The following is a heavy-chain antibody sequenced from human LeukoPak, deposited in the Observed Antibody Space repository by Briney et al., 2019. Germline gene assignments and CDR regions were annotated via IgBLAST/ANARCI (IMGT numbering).Heavy chain of an antibody. CDR1: DYSISSGYY. V-gene: IGHV4-38-2*02. J-gene: IGHJ4*02. Sequence: PSETLSLTCTVSDYSISSGYYWGWIRQPPGQGLEWIGSIYHSGSTYYNPSLKSRVTISVDTSKNQFSLKLSSVTAADTAVYYCARGTVGATVYYFDYWGQGTLVTVSS. D-gene: IGHD1-26*01. CDR3: ARGTVGATVYYFDY. CDR2: IYHSGST.